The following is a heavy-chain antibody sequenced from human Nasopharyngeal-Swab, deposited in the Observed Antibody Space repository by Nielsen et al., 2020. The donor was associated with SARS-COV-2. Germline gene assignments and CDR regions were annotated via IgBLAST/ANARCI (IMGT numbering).Heavy chain of an antibody. CDR2: IYYSGST. D-gene: IGHD2-15*01. J-gene: IGHJ4*02. V-gene: IGHV4-31*03. CDR3: AGSRYCSGGSCYFSFDY. CDR1: GGSISSGGYY. Sequence: SETLSLTCTVSGGSISSGGYYWSWIRQHPGKGLEWIGYIYYSGSTYYNPSLKSRVTISVDTSKNQFSLKLSSVTAADPAVYYCAGSRYCSGGSCYFSFDYWGQGTLVTVSS.